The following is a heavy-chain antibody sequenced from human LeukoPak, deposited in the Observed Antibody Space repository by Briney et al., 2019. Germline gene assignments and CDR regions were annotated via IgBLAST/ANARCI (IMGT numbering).Heavy chain of an antibody. Sequence: PSETLSLTCTVSGGSISSYYWSWIRQPPGKGLEWIGYIYYSGSTNYNPSLKSRGTISVDTSKNQFSLKLSSVTAADTAVYYCARGGSRQFNYYYYMDVWGKGTTVTVSS. CDR3: ARGGSRQFNYYYYMDV. CDR2: IYYSGST. CDR1: GGSISSYY. D-gene: IGHD6-13*01. V-gene: IGHV4-59*01. J-gene: IGHJ6*03.